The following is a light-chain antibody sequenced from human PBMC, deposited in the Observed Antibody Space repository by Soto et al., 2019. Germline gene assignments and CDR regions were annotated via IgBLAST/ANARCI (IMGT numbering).Light chain of an antibody. CDR2: GAS. J-gene: IGKJ2*01. Sequence: EIVLTQSPGTLSLSPGERATLSCRASQSVNSNFLAWYQQKPGQAPRLLIYGASTRAAGVPDRFSGSGSGTDFTLPITRLEPEDFAMYYCQQYGRAPRMYPFCQGTKLRVK. CDR3: QQYGRAPRMYP. CDR1: QSVNSNF. V-gene: IGKV3-20*01.